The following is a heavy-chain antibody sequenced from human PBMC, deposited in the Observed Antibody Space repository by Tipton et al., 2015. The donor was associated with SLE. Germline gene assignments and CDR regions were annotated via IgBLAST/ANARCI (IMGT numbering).Heavy chain of an antibody. V-gene: IGHV3-33*01. CDR1: GFTFSTYG. J-gene: IGHJ4*02. D-gene: IGHD4-17*01. Sequence: LSLTCAASGFTFSTYGMHWVRQAPGKGLEWVGLILYDGSTEYYADSVKGRFTISRDDAKNSVYLQMNSLRAEDTAVYYCASEYGDYGYDNWGQGSQVTVSS. CDR2: ILYDGSTE. CDR3: ASEYGDYGYDN.